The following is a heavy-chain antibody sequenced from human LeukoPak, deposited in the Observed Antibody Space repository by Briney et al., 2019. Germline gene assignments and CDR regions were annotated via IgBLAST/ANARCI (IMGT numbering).Heavy chain of an antibody. D-gene: IGHD1-26*01. Sequence: ASVKVSCKASGYTFTQYFIHWVRQASGQGLEWMGRIRSDSCNTEYAQRFQGRVTMTRDTSITTVYMELHSLTFDDAAVYYCARDLSATPNWELDYWGQGALVTVSS. J-gene: IGHJ4*02. V-gene: IGHV1-2*06. CDR3: ARDLSATPNWELDY. CDR1: GYTFTQYF. CDR2: IRSDSCNT.